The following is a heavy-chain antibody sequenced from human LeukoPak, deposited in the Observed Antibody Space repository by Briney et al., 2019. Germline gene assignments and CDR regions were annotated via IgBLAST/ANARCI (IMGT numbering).Heavy chain of an antibody. J-gene: IGHJ4*02. D-gene: IGHD2-15*01. Sequence: GESLKISCKGSGYNFTTYWIGWVRQMPGKGLEWMGIIYPGDSDTRYSPSFQGQVTISADKSISTAYLQWSSLKASDTAMYYCARSLGYCSGGSCYSFDYWGQGTLVTVSS. CDR3: ARSLGYCSGGSCYSFDY. V-gene: IGHV5-51*01. CDR1: GYNFTTYW. CDR2: IYPGDSDT.